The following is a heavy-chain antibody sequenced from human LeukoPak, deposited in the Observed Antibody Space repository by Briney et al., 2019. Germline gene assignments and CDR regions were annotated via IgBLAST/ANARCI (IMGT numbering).Heavy chain of an antibody. J-gene: IGHJ4*02. CDR1: GGSFSGYY. CDR2: IYYSGST. V-gene: IGHV4-59*01. Sequence: SETLSLTCAVYGGSFSGYYWSWIRQPPGKGLEWIGYIYYSGSTNCNPSLKSRVTISVDTSKNQFSLKLSSVTAADTAVYYCAREDEGDIAMFDYWGQGTLVTVSS. CDR3: AREDEGDIAMFDY. D-gene: IGHD5-12*01.